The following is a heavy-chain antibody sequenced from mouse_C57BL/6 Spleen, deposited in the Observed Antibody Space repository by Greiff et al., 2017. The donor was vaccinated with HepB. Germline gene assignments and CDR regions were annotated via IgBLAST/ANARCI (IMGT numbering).Heavy chain of an antibody. CDR2: ISNGGGST. J-gene: IGHJ4*01. CDR3: ARIYYGNYEAMDY. V-gene: IGHV5-12*01. CDR1: GFTFSDYY. Sequence: EVHLVESGGGLVQPGGSLKLSCAASGFTFSDYYMYWVRQTPEKRLEWVAYISNGGGSTYYPDTVKGRFTISRDNAKNTLYLQMSRLKSEDTAMYYCARIYYGNYEAMDYWGQGTSVTVSS. D-gene: IGHD2-1*01.